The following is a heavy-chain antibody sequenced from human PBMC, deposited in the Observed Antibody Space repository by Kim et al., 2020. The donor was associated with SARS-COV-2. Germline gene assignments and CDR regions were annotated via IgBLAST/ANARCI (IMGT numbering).Heavy chain of an antibody. CDR3: ARVRAGYEYYYAMDV. Sequence: SETLSLTCTVSGDSIINSNYYWGWIRQSPGGGLEWIGNIYYNGITYYNPSVKSRLTMCVDTSQNHFSLRLTSVTAADTATYYCARVRAGYEYYYAMDVWGQGATVTVSS. J-gene: IGHJ6*02. CDR1: GDSIINSNYY. CDR2: IYYNGIT. D-gene: IGHD6-19*01. V-gene: IGHV4-39*02.